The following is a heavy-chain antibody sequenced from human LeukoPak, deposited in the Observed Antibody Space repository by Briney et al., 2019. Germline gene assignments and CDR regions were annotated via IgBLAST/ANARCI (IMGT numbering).Heavy chain of an antibody. CDR1: GFTFSSYA. V-gene: IGHV3-23*01. Sequence: GGSLRLSCAASGFTFSSYAMSWVRQAPGKGLGWVSAISGSGGSTYYADSVKGRFTISRDNSKDTVYLLMNSLRVEDTAVYYCARGGRDSDYWGQGTLVTVSS. J-gene: IGHJ4*02. CDR2: ISGSGGST. CDR3: ARGGRDSDY. D-gene: IGHD2-15*01.